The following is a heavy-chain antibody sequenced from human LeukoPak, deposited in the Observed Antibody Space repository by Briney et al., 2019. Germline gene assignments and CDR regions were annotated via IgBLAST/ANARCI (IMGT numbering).Heavy chain of an antibody. Sequence: GGSLRLSCAASGFTFDDYGMSWVRQAPGKWLEWVSGINWNGGSTGYADSVRGRFTISRDNAKNSLYLQMNSLRAEDTAFYYCARDTTSFYWYFDLWGRGTLVTVSS. D-gene: IGHD1-1*01. J-gene: IGHJ2*01. CDR2: INWNGGST. CDR1: GFTFDDYG. CDR3: ARDTTSFYWYFDL. V-gene: IGHV3-20*04.